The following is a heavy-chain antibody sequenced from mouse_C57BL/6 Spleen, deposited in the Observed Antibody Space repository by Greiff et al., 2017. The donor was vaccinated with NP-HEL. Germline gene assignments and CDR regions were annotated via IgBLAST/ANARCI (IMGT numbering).Heavy chain of an antibody. D-gene: IGHD1-1*01. Sequence: QVQLKQSGAELAKPGASVKLSCKASGYTFTSYWMHWVKQRPGQGLEWIGYINPSSGYTKYNQKFKDKATLTADKSSSTAYMQLSSLTYEDSAVYYCAREGITTVVAEGFFDYWGQGTTLTVSS. CDR1: GYTFTSYW. CDR3: AREGITTVVAEGFFDY. J-gene: IGHJ2*01. CDR2: INPSSGYT. V-gene: IGHV1-7*01.